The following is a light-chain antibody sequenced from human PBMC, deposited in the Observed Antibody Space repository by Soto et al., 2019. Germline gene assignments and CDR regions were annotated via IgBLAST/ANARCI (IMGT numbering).Light chain of an antibody. Sequence: AQYPVTLWSYPPYRATLSFRSSQSLHDFLNWYQQKPGQAPRPLIYGASSRATGIQARFSGSGSGTEFNLTISSLQSEDFAVYFCQQYDDWPRLNFGGGTRLEIK. J-gene: IGKJ5*01. CDR3: QQYDDWPRLN. CDR1: QSLHDF. CDR2: GAS. V-gene: IGKV3D-15*01.